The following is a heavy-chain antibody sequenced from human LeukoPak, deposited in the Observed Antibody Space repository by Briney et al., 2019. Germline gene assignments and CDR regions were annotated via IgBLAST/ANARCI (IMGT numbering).Heavy chain of an antibody. CDR2: ISGSGGST. CDR1: GFTFSSYG. V-gene: IGHV3-23*01. CDR3: ANAVPVLIFSAPLGYYFDY. J-gene: IGHJ4*02. D-gene: IGHD3-9*01. Sequence: PGGSLRLSCAASGFTFSSYGMSWVRQAPGKGLEWVSAISGSGGSTYYADSVKGRFTISRDNSKNTLYLQMNSLRAEDTAVYYCANAVPVLIFSAPLGYYFDYWGQGTLVTVSS.